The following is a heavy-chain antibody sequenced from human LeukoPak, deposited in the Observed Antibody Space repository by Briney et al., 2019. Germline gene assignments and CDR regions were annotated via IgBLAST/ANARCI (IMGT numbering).Heavy chain of an antibody. J-gene: IGHJ4*02. Sequence: PGGSLRLSCAASGFTFSSYAMSWVRQAPGKGLEWVSAISGSGGSTYYADSVKGRFTISRDNSKNTLYLQLNSLRAEDTAVYSCAKVQLLWFGELFPYYFDYWGQGTLVTVSS. CDR1: GFTFSSYA. CDR2: ISGSGGST. V-gene: IGHV3-23*01. D-gene: IGHD3-10*01. CDR3: AKVQLLWFGELFPYYFDY.